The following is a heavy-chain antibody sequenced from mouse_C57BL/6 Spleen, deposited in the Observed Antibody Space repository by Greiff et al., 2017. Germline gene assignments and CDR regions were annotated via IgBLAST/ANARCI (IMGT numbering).Heavy chain of an antibody. CDR1: GYTFTSYW. D-gene: IGHD2-2*01. Sequence: QVQLQQSGAELVKPGASVKLSCKASGYTFTSYWMHWVKQRPGQGLEWIGMIHPNSGSTNYNEKFKSKATLTVDKSSSTAYMQLSILTSEDSAVYYCGHYGYEGVAYWGQGTLVTVSA. CDR2: IHPNSGST. J-gene: IGHJ3*01. CDR3: GHYGYEGVAY. V-gene: IGHV1-64*01.